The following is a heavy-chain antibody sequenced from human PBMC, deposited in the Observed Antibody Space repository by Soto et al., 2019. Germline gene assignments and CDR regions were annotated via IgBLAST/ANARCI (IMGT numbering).Heavy chain of an antibody. CDR3: ARVDLRRSSLFWFDP. CDR2: TYYRSKWYD. Sequence: QVQLQQSGPGLVMPSQTLSLTCVISGDSVSSNSAAWNWIRQSPSRGLEWLGRTYYRSKWYDDYAVSVRSRITINPDTSKNQSALQLNSVTPEDTAVYYCARVDLRRSSLFWFDPWGQGTLVTVSS. V-gene: IGHV6-1*01. CDR1: GDSVSSNSAA. D-gene: IGHD6-6*01. J-gene: IGHJ5*02.